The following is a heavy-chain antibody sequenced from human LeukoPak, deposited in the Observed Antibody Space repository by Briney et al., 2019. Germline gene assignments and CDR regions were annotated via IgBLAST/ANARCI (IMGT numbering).Heavy chain of an antibody. CDR1: GGSISSGGYY. J-gene: IGHJ4*02. CDR2: IYHSGST. CDR3: ARPLGRYGGNIDY. D-gene: IGHD4-23*01. V-gene: IGHV4-30-2*01. Sequence: PSETLSLTCTVSGGSISSGGYYWSWIRQPPGKGLEWIGYIYHSGSTYYNPSLKSRVTISVDTSKNQFSLKLSSVTAADTAVYYCARPLGRYGGNIDYWGQGTLVTVSS.